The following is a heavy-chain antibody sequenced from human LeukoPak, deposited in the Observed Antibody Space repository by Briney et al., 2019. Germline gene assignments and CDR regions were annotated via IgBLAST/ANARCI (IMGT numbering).Heavy chain of an antibody. CDR1: GYTFTHQW. V-gene: IGHV5-51*01. Sequence: GESLKISCKASGYTFTHQWIGRVRQKTRSGLEWMGIIYPRDSDTRYSPSFQGHVTISADTSINTAYLEWSRLEASDTGIYYCARHSDVIGAIWGQGTLVTVSS. D-gene: IGHD3-10*01. J-gene: IGHJ4*02. CDR2: IYPRDSDT. CDR3: ARHSDVIGAI.